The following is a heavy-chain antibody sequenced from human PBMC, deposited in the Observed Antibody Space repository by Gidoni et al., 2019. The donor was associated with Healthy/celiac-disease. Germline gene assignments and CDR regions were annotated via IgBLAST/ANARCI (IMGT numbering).Heavy chain of an antibody. CDR2: INHSGST. V-gene: IGHV4-34*01. CDR3: ARDQKQRGKPYYYIDSSGWYQP. CDR1: GGSFSGYY. D-gene: IGHD6-19*01. Sequence: QVQLQQWGAGLLKPSETLSLTCAVYGGSFSGYYWSWIRQPPGKGLEWIGEINHSGSTNYNPSLKSRVTISVDTSKNQFSLKLSSVTAADTAVYYCARDQKQRGKPYYYIDSSGWYQPWGQGTLVTVSS. J-gene: IGHJ5*02.